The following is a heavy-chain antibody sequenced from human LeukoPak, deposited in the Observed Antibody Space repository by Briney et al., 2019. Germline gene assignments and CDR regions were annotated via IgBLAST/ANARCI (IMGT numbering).Heavy chain of an antibody. CDR1: GDSITSGSYY. CDR3: AGGTRTADY. Sequence: SQTLSLTCTVSGDSITSGSYYWAWIRQHPGKGLEWIGYIYYTGGTYYNPSLKSRITISVDTSKNQFSLKLSSVTAADTAVYYCAGGTRTADYWGQGTLVTVSS. V-gene: IGHV4-31*03. D-gene: IGHD2-8*01. CDR2: IYYTGGT. J-gene: IGHJ4*02.